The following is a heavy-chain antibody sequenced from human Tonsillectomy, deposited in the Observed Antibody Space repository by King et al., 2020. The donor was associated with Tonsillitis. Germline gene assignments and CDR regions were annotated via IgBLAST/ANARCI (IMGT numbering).Heavy chain of an antibody. V-gene: IGHV4-59*01. J-gene: IGHJ4*02. CDR2: IYYSGST. CDR1: GGSISSYY. CDR3: ARGVYDILTGYYHFDY. D-gene: IGHD3-9*01. Sequence: QMQLQESGPGLVKPSETLSLTCTVSGGSISSYYWSWIRQPPGKGLEWIGYIYYSGSTNYNPSLKSRVTISVDTSKNQFSLKLSSVSAADRAVYYCARGVYDILTGYYHFDYWGQGTLVTVSS.